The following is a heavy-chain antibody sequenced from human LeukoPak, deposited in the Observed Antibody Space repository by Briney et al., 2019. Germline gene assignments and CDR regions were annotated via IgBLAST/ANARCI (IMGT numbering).Heavy chain of an antibody. CDR3: ARSLRVRGVPDYKDV. CDR1: GFTFSSYA. V-gene: IGHV3-23*01. Sequence: GGSLRLSCAASGFTFSSYAMSWVRQAPGKGLEWVSAISGSGGSTYYADSVKGRFTISRDNSKNMLYLQMNSLRAEDTAVYYCARSLRVRGVPDYKDVWGKGTTVIISS. J-gene: IGHJ6*03. D-gene: IGHD3-10*02. CDR2: ISGSGGST.